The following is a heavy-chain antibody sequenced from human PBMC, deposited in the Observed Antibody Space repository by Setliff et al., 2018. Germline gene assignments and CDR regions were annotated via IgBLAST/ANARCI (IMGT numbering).Heavy chain of an antibody. CDR1: GYTFTSYA. J-gene: IGHJ4*02. D-gene: IGHD4-17*01. CDR2: INTNTGNP. CDR3: ARVATRDGYGDQYYFDY. V-gene: IGHV7-4-1*02. Sequence: ASVKVSCKASGYTFTSYAMNWVRQAPGQGLEWMGWINTNTGNPTYAQGFTGRFVFSLDTSASTAYLQISSLKAEDTAVYYCARVATRDGYGDQYYFDYWGQGTLVTVSS.